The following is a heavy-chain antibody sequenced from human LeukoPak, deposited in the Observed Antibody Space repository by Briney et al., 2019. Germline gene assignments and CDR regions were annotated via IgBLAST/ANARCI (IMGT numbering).Heavy chain of an antibody. V-gene: IGHV3-30*18. CDR3: AKDYLPLEIAAADSV. Sequence: GGSLRLSCAASGFTFSSYGMHWVRQAPGKGLEWVAVISYDGSNKYYADSVKGRFTISRDNSKNTLYLQMNSLRAEDTAVYYCAKDYLPLEIAAADSVWGQGTLVTVSS. CDR1: GFTFSSYG. CDR2: ISYDGSNK. J-gene: IGHJ4*02. D-gene: IGHD6-13*01.